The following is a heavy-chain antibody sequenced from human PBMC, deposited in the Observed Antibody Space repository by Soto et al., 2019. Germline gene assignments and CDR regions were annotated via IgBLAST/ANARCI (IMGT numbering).Heavy chain of an antibody. CDR2: IYWDDDK. D-gene: IGHD3-3*01. CDR3: ALAPRYYDFWSGWYDAFDI. CDR1: GFSLSTSGVG. J-gene: IGHJ3*02. V-gene: IGHV2-5*02. Sequence: QITLKESGPTLVKPTQTLTLTCTFSGFSLSTSGVGVGWIRQPPGKALEWLALIYWDDDKRYSPSLKSRLTITKDTSKNQVVLTMTNMDPVDTATYYCALAPRYYDFWSGWYDAFDIWGQGTMVTVSS.